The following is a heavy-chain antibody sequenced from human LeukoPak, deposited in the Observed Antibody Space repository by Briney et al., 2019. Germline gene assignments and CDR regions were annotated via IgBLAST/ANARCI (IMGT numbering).Heavy chain of an antibody. CDR2: IWYDGSHK. Sequence: GGSLRLSCAASGFTFRSYGMHRVRQAPGKGLEWVAVIWYDGSHKYYADSVKGRFTISRDNSKNTLYLQMNSLRAEDTAVYYCARDLRYDILTGYHYYYYGMDVWGQGTTVTVSS. D-gene: IGHD3-9*01. CDR3: ARDLRYDILTGYHYYYYGMDV. V-gene: IGHV3-33*01. CDR1: GFTFRSYG. J-gene: IGHJ6*02.